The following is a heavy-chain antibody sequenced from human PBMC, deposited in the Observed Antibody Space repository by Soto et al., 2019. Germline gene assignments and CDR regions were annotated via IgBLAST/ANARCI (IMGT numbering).Heavy chain of an antibody. CDR3: ARDRPTYSSDWLGSDL. V-gene: IGHV3-11*04. Sequence: PGGSLRLSCAASRFTFSDYYMSWLRQAPGKGLGWVSYISSSGSDINYADSVKGRFTISRDNAKNSLYLQMNDLRVDDTAVYYCARDRPTYSSDWLGSDLWGQGTLVTVSS. J-gene: IGHJ5*02. CDR1: RFTFSDYY. D-gene: IGHD6-25*01. CDR2: ISSSGSDI.